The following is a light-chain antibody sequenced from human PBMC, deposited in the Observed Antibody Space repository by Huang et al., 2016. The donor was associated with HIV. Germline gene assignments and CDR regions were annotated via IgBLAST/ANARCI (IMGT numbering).Light chain of an antibody. V-gene: IGKV1D-8*01. CDR2: GAS. CDR3: QQYYSFPLT. J-gene: IGKJ4*01. Sequence: VIWMTQSPSLLSASAGDKVTITCRMSQGISNYLAWYQQKPGKAPDLLMYGASTLRSGVPSRFSGSGSGTDFTLTISYLQSEDFAIYYCQQYYSFPLTFGGGTKVEIK. CDR1: QGISNY.